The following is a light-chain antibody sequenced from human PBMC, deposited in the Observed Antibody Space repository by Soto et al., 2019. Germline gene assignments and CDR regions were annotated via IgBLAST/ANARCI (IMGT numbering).Light chain of an antibody. J-gene: IGLJ2*01. Sequence: QSALTQPASVSGSPEQSITISCTGTNRDIGIYNLVSWYQQHPGKVPQVIIYDVTKRPSGVSDRFSGSKSGNTASLTISGLQAEDEADYYCCSYAGTTTFVIFGGGTKLTVL. CDR2: DVT. CDR1: NRDIGIYNL. V-gene: IGLV2-23*02. CDR3: CSYAGTTTFVI.